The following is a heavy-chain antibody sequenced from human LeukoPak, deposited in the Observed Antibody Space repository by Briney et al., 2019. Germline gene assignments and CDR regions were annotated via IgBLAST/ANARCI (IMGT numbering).Heavy chain of an antibody. J-gene: IGHJ4*02. Sequence: SETLSLTCTVSGGSISSYSWSWIRQPPGKGLEWIGEINHSGSTNYNPSLKSRVTMSADTSKNQFSLKLSSVTAADTAVYYCARDRYYYDSSGYIRFDCWGQGTLVTVSS. V-gene: IGHV4-34*01. CDR3: ARDRYYYDSSGYIRFDC. D-gene: IGHD3-22*01. CDR1: GGSISSYS. CDR2: INHSGST.